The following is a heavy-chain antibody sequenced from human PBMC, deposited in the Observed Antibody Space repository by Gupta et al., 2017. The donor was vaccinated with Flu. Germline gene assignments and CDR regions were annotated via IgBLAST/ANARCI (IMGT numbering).Heavy chain of an antibody. CDR3: KRDTGGGPSDY. CDR1: ISNCPW. V-gene: IGHV4-38-2*02. D-gene: IGHD3-10*01. Sequence: ISNCPWWGWSRPPGEEVQGIIGISAHSGSTYYNESLRGRVTKSADKSNNKVSLQMRTVTAADTAVYYCKRDTGGGPSDYWGQGTLVTVSS. CDR2: SAHSGST. J-gene: IGHJ4*02.